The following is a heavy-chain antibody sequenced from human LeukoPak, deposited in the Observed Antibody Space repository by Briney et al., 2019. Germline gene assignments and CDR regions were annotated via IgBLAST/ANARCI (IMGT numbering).Heavy chain of an antibody. Sequence: GGSLRLSCAASGFIVSSNYMNWVRQAPGKGLEWVSSISTSSRYIYYKDSVRGRFTISRDDAKNSLHLEMNSLRAEDTAVYYCARADCSSSTCYLRRSWFDPWGQGTLVTVSS. V-gene: IGHV3-21*01. CDR3: ARADCSSSTCYLRRSWFDP. CDR1: GFIVSSNY. J-gene: IGHJ5*02. CDR2: ISTSSRYI. D-gene: IGHD2-2*01.